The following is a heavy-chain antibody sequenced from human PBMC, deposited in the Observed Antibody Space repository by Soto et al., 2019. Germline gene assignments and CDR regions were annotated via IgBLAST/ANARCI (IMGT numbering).Heavy chain of an antibody. V-gene: IGHV1-18*01. J-gene: IGHJ4*02. Sequence: VSCKASGYTFTSYGISWVRQAPGQGLEWMGWISAYNGNTNYAQKLQGRVTMTTDTSTSTAYMELRSLRSDDTAVYYCARESAYYYDSSGYYYDYWGQGTLVTVSS. CDR3: ARESAYYYDSSGYYYDY. CDR1: GYTFTSYG. CDR2: ISAYNGNT. D-gene: IGHD3-22*01.